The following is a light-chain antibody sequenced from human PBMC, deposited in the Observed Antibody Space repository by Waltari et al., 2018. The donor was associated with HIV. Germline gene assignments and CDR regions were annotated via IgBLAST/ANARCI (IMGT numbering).Light chain of an antibody. J-gene: IGLJ1*01. CDR3: CSSAGRDIFV. CDR1: SKAVGAYHY. Sequence: QSALTQSRSVSGSPGQSITISCTGTSKAVGAYHYVPWYQQHPGRAPKLLIYDLNRRPTGVPDRFSGSKSGNTASLSISGLQAEDEADYYCCSSAGRDIFVFGTGTKVTVL. V-gene: IGLV2-11*01. CDR2: DLN.